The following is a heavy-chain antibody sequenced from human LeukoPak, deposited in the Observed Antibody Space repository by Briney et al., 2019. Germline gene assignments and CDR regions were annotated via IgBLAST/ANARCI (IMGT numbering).Heavy chain of an antibody. V-gene: IGHV3-23*01. J-gene: IGHJ4*02. CDR3: ATYSSTSSNDY. CDR2: ISGSGGST. Sequence: GGSLRLSCAASGFTVSSTHMVWVRQAPGKGLEWVSAISGSGGSTYYADSVKGRFTISRDNSKNTLYLQMNSLRAEDTAVYYCATYSSTSSNDYWDQGTLVTVSS. D-gene: IGHD2-2*01. CDR1: GFTVSSTH.